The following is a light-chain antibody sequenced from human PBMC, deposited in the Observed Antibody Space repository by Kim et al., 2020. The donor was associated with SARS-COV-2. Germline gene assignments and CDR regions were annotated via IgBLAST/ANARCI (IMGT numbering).Light chain of an antibody. CDR3: QQRSNWPLT. CDR2: DAS. CDR1: QSVSNS. J-gene: IGKJ4*01. V-gene: IGKV3-11*01. Sequence: LSPGERATRSCRASQSVSNSLAWYQQKPGQPPRLLIYDASNRATGFPARFSGSGSGTDFTLTISSLEPEDFAVYYCQQRSNWPLTFGAGTKVDIK.